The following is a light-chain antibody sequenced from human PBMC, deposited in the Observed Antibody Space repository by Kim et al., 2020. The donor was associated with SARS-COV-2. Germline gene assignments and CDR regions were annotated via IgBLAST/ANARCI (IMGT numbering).Light chain of an antibody. Sequence: QSITISCTGTSSDIGAYNYVSWYQQHPGKAPKLMIYDVTNRPSGVSNRFSGSKSGNTASLTISGLQAEDEADYYCSSYTAKTSLVFGGGTQLTVL. CDR3: SSYTAKTSLV. V-gene: IGLV2-14*03. CDR2: DVT. J-gene: IGLJ3*02. CDR1: SSDIGAYNY.